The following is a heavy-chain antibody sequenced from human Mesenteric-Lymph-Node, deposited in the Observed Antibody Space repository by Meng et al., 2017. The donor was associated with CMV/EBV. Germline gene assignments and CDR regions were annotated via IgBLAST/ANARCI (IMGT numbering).Heavy chain of an antibody. J-gene: IGHJ3*01. CDR1: GFIFSNYV. Sequence: GGSLRLSCAASGFIFSNYVIHWVRQAPGKGLEWVAVLSHDGNKIHYADSVMGRFTISRDNSEKTVYLQMNSLRPDDTAVYYCARGGDFLSGFYDAFDFWGQGTMVTVSS. D-gene: IGHD3-3*01. CDR3: ARGGDFLSGFYDAFDF. V-gene: IGHV3-30-3*01. CDR2: LSHDGNKI.